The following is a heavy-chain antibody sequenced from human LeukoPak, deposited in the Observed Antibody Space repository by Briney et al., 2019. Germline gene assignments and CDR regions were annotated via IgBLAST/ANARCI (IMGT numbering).Heavy chain of an antibody. J-gene: IGHJ5*02. D-gene: IGHD1-1*01. CDR2: IYYSGST. CDR1: GGSISSGDYY. Sequence: PSETLSLTCTVSGGSISSGDYYWSWIRQPPGKGLEWIGYIYYSGSTYYSPSLKSRVTISVDTSKNQFSLKLSSVTAADTAVYYCARVFAFLWKGDGFDPWGQGTLVTVSS. V-gene: IGHV4-30-4*08. CDR3: ARVFAFLWKGDGFDP.